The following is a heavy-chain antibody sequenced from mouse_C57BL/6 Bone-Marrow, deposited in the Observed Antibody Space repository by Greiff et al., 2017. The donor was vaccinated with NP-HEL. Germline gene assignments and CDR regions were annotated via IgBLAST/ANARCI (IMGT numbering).Heavy chain of an antibody. CDR1: GYAFSSYW. V-gene: IGHV1-80*01. CDR2: IYPGDGDT. D-gene: IGHD1-1*01. Sequence: QVQLKQSGAELVKPGASVKISCKASGYAFSSYWMNWVKQRPGKGLEWIGQIYPGDGDTNYNGKFKGKATLTADKSSSTAYMQLSSLTSEDSAVYFCARSGDGSSVDYFDYWGQGTTLTVSS. J-gene: IGHJ2*01. CDR3: ARSGDGSSVDYFDY.